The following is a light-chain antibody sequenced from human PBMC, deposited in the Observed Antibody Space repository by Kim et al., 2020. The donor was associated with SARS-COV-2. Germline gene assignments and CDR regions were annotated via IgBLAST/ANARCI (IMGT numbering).Light chain of an antibody. CDR3: QQYNSYSPT. CDR2: DAS. V-gene: IGKV1-5*01. Sequence: GDRVTITCRASQSISSWLAWYRQKPGKAPKLLIYDASSLESGVPSRFSGSGSGTEFTLTISSLQPDDFATYYCQQYNSYSPTFGQGAKVYIK. CDR1: QSISSW. J-gene: IGKJ1*01.